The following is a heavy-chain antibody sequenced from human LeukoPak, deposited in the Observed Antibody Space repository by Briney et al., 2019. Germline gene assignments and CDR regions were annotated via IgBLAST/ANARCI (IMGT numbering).Heavy chain of an antibody. V-gene: IGHV3-23*01. CDR3: AKDQPDYYDSTGYQSLDY. CDR2: IRRSGENT. D-gene: IGHD3-22*01. J-gene: IGHJ4*02. CDR1: GFTFSSYD. Sequence: GGSLRLSCAASGFTFSSYDMSWVRQAPGRGLEWVSSIRRSGENTYYGDAVKGRFTISRDNSKNTLYLQMNSLRAEDTAVYYCAKDQPDYYDSTGYQSLDYWGQGTLVTVSS.